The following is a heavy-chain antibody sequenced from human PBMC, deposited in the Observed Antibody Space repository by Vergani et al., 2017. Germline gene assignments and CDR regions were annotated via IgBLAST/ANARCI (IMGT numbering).Heavy chain of an antibody. J-gene: IGHJ2*01. CDR2: ISSSSSYI. D-gene: IGHD2-21*02. CDR3: ARDSPGGGGDCSAGWYFDL. Sequence: EVQLVESGGGLVKPGGSLRLSCAASGFTFSSYSMNWVRQAPGKGLEWVSSISSSSSYIYYADSVKGRSTISRDNAKNSLYLQMNSLRAEDTAVYYCARDSPGGGGDCSAGWYFDLWGRGTLVTVSS. CDR1: GFTFSSYS. V-gene: IGHV3-21*01.